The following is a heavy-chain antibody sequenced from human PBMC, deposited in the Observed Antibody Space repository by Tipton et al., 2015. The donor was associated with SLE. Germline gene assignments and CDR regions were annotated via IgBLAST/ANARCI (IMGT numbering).Heavy chain of an antibody. CDR2: IYNSGST. V-gene: IGHV4-61*02. CDR3: AAKAMVSYHYGMDV. J-gene: IGHJ6*02. Sequence: TLSLTCTVSGGSISSGHYYWSWIRQPAGKGLEWIGSIYNSGSTNYNPSLKSRVTISVDTSKNHFSLNLTSVTAADTAVYYCAAKAMVSYHYGMDVWGQGTTVTVSS. D-gene: IGHD5-18*01. CDR1: GGSISSGHYY.